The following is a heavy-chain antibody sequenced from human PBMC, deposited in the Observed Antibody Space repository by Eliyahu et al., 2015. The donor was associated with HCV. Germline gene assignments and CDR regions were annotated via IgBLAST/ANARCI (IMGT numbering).Heavy chain of an antibody. Sequence: QVQLQQWGAGLLKPSETLSLTCAVYGGSFSGYYWSWIRQPPGKGLEWIGEINHSGSTNYNPSLKSRVTISVDTSKNQFSLKLSSVTAADTAVYYCAREGVGWLRLRRNWFDPWGQGTLVTVSS. D-gene: IGHD5-12*01. J-gene: IGHJ5*02. CDR2: INHSGST. CDR3: AREGVGWLRLRRNWFDP. V-gene: IGHV4-34*01. CDR1: GGSFSGYY.